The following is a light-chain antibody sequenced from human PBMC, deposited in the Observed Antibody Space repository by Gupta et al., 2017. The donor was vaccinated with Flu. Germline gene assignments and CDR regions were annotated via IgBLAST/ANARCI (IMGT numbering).Light chain of an antibody. CDR3: QQRDNWL. J-gene: IGKJ4*01. V-gene: IGKV3-11*01. CDR2: DAS. Sequence: EVVLTQSPATLSLSPGERATLSCRASQSVSSRHLAWYQHKPGQAPRLLIYDASNRDTGIPARFSGSGSGTDFTLTIRRLQPEDFAVYYCQQRDNWLFGGGTKVEIK. CDR1: QSVSSRH.